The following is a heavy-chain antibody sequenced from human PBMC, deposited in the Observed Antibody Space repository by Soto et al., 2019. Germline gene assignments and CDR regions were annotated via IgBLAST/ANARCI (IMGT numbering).Heavy chain of an antibody. V-gene: IGHV4-59*01. CDR2: IYYSGST. CDR1: GGSISSYY. CDR3: ARATRYSYGFDY. J-gene: IGHJ4*02. Sequence: SETLSLTCTVSGGSISSYYWSWIRQPPGKGLEWIGYIYYSGSTNYNPSLKSRVTISVDTSKNQFSLKRSSVTAADTAVYYCARATRYSYGFDYWGQGTLVTVSS. D-gene: IGHD5-18*01.